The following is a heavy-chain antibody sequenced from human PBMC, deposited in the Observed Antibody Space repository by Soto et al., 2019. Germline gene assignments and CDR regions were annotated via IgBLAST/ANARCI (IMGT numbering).Heavy chain of an antibody. CDR2: IVVGSGNT. CDR1: GVTFSGSA. Sequence: SVKVSCKASGVTFSGSAVQWVRQARGQSPEWIGWIVVGSGNTNYAQKFQERVTITWDKSTNTAYMDLNSLRSEDTAVYYCAAESGTGWYWNAFGFWGQGTKVTVSS. CDR3: AAESGTGWYWNAFGF. D-gene: IGHD1-1*01. V-gene: IGHV1-58*01. J-gene: IGHJ3*01.